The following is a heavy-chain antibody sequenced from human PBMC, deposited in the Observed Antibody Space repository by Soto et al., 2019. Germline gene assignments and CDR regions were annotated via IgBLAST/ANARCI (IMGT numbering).Heavy chain of an antibody. Sequence: GESLKISCAASGFTFSSYAMHWVRQAPGKGLEWVAVISYDGSNKYYADSVKGRFTISRDNSKNTLYLQMNSLRAEDTAVYYCARDCYGDYVGYFDYWGQGTLVTVSS. CDR3: ARDCYGDYVGYFDY. V-gene: IGHV3-30-3*01. CDR1: GFTFSSYA. CDR2: ISYDGSNK. J-gene: IGHJ4*02. D-gene: IGHD4-17*01.